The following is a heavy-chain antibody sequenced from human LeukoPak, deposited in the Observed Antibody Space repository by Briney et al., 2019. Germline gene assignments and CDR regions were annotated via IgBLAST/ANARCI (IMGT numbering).Heavy chain of an antibody. D-gene: IGHD3-10*01. J-gene: IGHJ3*02. V-gene: IGHV3-30-3*01. CDR1: GFTFTGYA. CDR3: AGGSGSYYEMGYDAFDI. CDR2: ISYDETSQ. Sequence: GGSLRLSCAASGFTFTGYAMNWVRQAPGKGLEWVSIISYDETSQYYADSVKGRFTISRDNSKNTLYLQMNSLRAEDTAVYYCAGGSGSYYEMGYDAFDIWGQGTMVTVSS.